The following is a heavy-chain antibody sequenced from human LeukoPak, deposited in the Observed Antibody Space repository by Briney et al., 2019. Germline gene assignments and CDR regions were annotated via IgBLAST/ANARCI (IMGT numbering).Heavy chain of an antibody. CDR2: IYYSGST. CDR1: GGSVSSGSYY. CDR3: ARDQGGYGGYYYYYYGMDV. Sequence: SETLSLTCTVSGGSVSSGSYYWSWIRQPPGKGLEWIGYIYYSGSTNYNPSLKSRVTISVDTSKNQFSLKLSSVTAADTAVYYCARDQGGYGGYYYYYYGMDVWGQGTTVTVSS. V-gene: IGHV4-61*01. D-gene: IGHD5-12*01. J-gene: IGHJ6*02.